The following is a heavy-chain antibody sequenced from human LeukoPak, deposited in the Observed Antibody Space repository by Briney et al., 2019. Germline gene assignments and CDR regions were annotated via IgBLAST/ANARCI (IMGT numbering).Heavy chain of an antibody. V-gene: IGHV4-4*07. CDR3: ARTKARSAWYFDL. CDR1: GASITSYY. CDR2: LSSSGSS. D-gene: IGHD3-3*01. J-gene: IGHJ2*01. Sequence: SETLSLTCSVSGASITSYYWSWIRQSAGKGLEWIGRLSSSGSSIHNPSLKSRLTMSVDTSKNQFSLKLSSVTAADTAVYYCARTKARSAWYFDLWGRGTLVTVSS.